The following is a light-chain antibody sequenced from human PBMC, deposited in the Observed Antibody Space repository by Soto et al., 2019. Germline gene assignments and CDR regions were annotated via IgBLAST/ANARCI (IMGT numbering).Light chain of an antibody. Sequence: VMTQSPDSLAVSLGERATINCKYSQSLFFSPTNQNYLAWYQQRPGQPPRLLLYWASTREAGVPDRFSGSGSGTDFTLTIRSLQAEDVAVYYCQQYCTTPLFTFGQGTKLEIK. V-gene: IGKV4-1*01. J-gene: IGKJ2*01. CDR1: QSLFFSPTNQNY. CDR2: WAS. CDR3: QQYCTTPLFT.